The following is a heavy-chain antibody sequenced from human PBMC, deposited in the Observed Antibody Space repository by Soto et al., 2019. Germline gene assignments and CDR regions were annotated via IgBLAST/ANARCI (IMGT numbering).Heavy chain of an antibody. V-gene: IGHV1-46*03. Sequence: ASVKVSCKASGYTFTSYYMHWVRQAPGQGLEWMGIINPSGGSTSYAQKFQGRVTMTRDTSTSTVYMELSSLRSEDTAVYYCARDGESMEQLVRVRHYYYYYYMDVWGKGTTVTVSS. CDR2: INPSGGST. CDR3: ARDGESMEQLVRVRHYYYYYYMDV. J-gene: IGHJ6*03. CDR1: GYTFTSYY. D-gene: IGHD6-6*01.